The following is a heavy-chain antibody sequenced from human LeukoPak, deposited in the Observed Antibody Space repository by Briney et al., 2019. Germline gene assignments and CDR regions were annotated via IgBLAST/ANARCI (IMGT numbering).Heavy chain of an antibody. J-gene: IGHJ3*02. D-gene: IGHD4-23*01. CDR2: IYYSVST. CDR3: ARDYLGGNPDAFDI. V-gene: IGHV4-59*12. CDR1: GGSISSYY. Sequence: SETLSLTCTVSGGSISSYYWSWIRQPPGKGLEWIGSIYYSVSTYYNPSLNSRVTISVDTSKNQFSLKLSSVTAADTAVYYCARDYLGGNPDAFDIWGQGTMVTVSS.